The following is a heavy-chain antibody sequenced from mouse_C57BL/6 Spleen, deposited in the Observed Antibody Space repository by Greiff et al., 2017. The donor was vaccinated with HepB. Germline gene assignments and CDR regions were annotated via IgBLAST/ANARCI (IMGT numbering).Heavy chain of an antibody. CDR1: GYTFTSYW. CDR2: IDPSDSYT. D-gene: IGHD3-2*01. Sequence: VQLQQPGAELVMPGASVKLSCKASGYTFTSYWMHWVKQRPGQGLEWIGEIDPSDSYTNYNQKFKGKSTLTVDKSSSTAYMPLSSLTSEDSAVYYCARSDSSDYYAMDYWGQGTSVTVSS. V-gene: IGHV1-69*01. J-gene: IGHJ4*01. CDR3: ARSDSSDYYAMDY.